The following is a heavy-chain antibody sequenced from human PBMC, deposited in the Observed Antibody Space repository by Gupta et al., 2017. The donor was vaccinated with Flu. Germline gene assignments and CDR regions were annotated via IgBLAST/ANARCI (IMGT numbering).Heavy chain of an antibody. Sequence: QVQLVQSGAEVKKPGSSVKVSCKASGDTFSNNAINWVRQAPGQGLEWMGGFIPIFRTPTYAQKFQGRVTITADESTSTGYMELRSLRSEDTAVYYCARPSSSSWYFDLWGRGTPVTVSS. V-gene: IGHV1-69*01. J-gene: IGHJ2*01. CDR3: ARPSSSSWYFDL. CDR1: GDTFSNNA. CDR2: FIPIFRTP. D-gene: IGHD6-6*01.